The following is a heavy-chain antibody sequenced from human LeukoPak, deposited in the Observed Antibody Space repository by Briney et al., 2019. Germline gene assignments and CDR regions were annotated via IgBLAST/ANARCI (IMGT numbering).Heavy chain of an antibody. CDR3: ANRGVIDFLTGYYYYFDY. V-gene: IGHV3-23*01. Sequence: PGGSLRLSCAASGFTFSSHAMSWVRQAPGKGLEWVSTISGSGGSTYYADSVKGRFTISRDNSKNTLYLQMNSLRPEDTAVYFCANRGVIDFLTGYYYYFDYWGQGTLVIVSS. CDR2: ISGSGGST. J-gene: IGHJ4*02. D-gene: IGHD3-9*01. CDR1: GFTFSSHA.